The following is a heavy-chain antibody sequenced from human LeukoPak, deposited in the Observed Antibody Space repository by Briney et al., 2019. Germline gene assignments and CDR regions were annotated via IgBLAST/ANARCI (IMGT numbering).Heavy chain of an antibody. J-gene: IGHJ3*02. D-gene: IGHD3-22*01. CDR2: ISAYNGNT. V-gene: IGHV1-18*01. CDR1: GYTFTGYD. CDR3: ARIPRDSSGYYYVGAFDI. Sequence: GASVKVSCKASGYTFTGYDINWVRQATGQGLEWMGWISAYNGNTNYAQRLQGRVTMTTDTSTTTAYMELRSLTSDDTAVYYCARIPRDSSGYYYVGAFDIWGQGTMVTVSS.